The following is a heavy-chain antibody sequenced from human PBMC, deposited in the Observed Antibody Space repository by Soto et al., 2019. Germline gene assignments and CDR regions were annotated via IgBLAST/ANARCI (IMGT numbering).Heavy chain of an antibody. D-gene: IGHD2-15*01. CDR2: ISWNSGSI. CDR1: GFTFDDYA. J-gene: IGHJ6*02. CDR3: ARAGVYCSGGSCYSGSHGMDV. V-gene: IGHV3-9*01. Sequence: GGSLRLSCAASGFTFDDYAMHWVRQAPGKGLEWVSGISWNSGSIGYADSVKGRFTISRDNAKNSLYLQMNSLRAEDTAVYYCARAGVYCSGGSCYSGSHGMDVWGQGTTVTV.